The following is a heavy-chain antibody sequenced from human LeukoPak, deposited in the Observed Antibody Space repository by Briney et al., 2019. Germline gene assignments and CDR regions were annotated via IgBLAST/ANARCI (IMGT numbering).Heavy chain of an antibody. Sequence: PSETLSLTCTVSGVSISSYYWSWIRQPPGKGLEWIGYTYYSGSTSYNPSLKSRVAISIDTSKNQFSLKLSSVTTADTAVYYCARGSNHFDFWGQGALVTVSS. D-gene: IGHD4-11*01. J-gene: IGHJ4*02. CDR3: ARGSNHFDF. CDR2: TYYSGST. CDR1: GVSISSYY. V-gene: IGHV4-59*01.